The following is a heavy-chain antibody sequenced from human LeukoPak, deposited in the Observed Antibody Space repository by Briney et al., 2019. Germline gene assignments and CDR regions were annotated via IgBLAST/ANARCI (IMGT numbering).Heavy chain of an antibody. CDR1: GFTFSSFD. J-gene: IGHJ6*03. CDR2: IGTASDT. Sequence: GGSLRLSCAASGFTFSSFDMHWVRQPTGQGLEWVSTIGTASDTYYPGSVEGRFTLSRDNAKNSLYLQMNSLTAGDTAVYYCARGPPRGNYYYMDVWGKGTTVTISS. V-gene: IGHV3-13*01. CDR3: ARGPPRGNYYYMDV. D-gene: IGHD1-1*01.